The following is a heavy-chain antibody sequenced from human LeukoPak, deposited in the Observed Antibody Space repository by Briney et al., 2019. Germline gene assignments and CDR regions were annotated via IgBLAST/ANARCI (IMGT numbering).Heavy chain of an antibody. J-gene: IGHJ4*02. D-gene: IGHD3-22*01. CDR2: IDWDDDK. CDR1: GFSLSTSGMC. V-gene: IGHV2-70*11. Sequence: SGPTLVKPTQTLTLTCTFSGFSLSTSGMCVSWIRQPPGKALEWLARIDWDDDKYYSTSLKTRLTISKDTSKNQVVLTMTNMDPVDTATYYCARANSHGSSGYCYYFDYWGQGTLVTVSS. CDR3: ARANSHGSSGYCYYFDY.